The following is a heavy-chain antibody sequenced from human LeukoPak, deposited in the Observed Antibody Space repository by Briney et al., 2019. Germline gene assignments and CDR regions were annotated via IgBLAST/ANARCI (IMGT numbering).Heavy chain of an antibody. D-gene: IGHD5-24*01. CDR2: ISYDGSNK. V-gene: IGHV3-30*03. Sequence: GGSLRLSCAASGFTFSSYGMHWVRQASGKGLEWVAVISYDGSNKYYADSVKGRFTISRDNSKNTLYLQMNSLRAEDTAVYYCARTSKMEGYYYYYYMDVWGKGTTVTVSS. CDR3: ARTSKMEGYYYYYYMDV. CDR1: GFTFSSYG. J-gene: IGHJ6*03.